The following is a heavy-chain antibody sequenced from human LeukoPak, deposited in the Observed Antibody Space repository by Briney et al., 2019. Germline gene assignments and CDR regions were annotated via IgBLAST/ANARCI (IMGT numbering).Heavy chain of an antibody. CDR1: GFSLSTSGVG. Sequence: SGPTLVNPPQTLTLTCTFSGFSLSTSGVGVGWFRQPPGKALEWLALISWNHDKRYSPSLKSMLTITKDTSKSQVVLTMSNMDPVDTATYYGAHSSYYFDYWGQGTLVTVSS. V-gene: IGHV2-5*01. CDR3: AHSSYYFDY. CDR2: ISWNHDK. D-gene: IGHD6-6*01. J-gene: IGHJ4*02.